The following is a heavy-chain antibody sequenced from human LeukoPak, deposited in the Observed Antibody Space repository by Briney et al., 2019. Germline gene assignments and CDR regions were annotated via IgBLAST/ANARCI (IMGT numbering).Heavy chain of an antibody. CDR3: SRHTDTSTYCGGDCSNY. CDR2: IRSKTNNYAT. V-gene: IGHV3-73*01. CDR1: GLTFSGSA. D-gene: IGHD2-21*02. J-gene: IGHJ4*02. Sequence: GGSLRLSCAASGLTFSGSAMDWVRQASGKGLEWISRIRSKTNNYATTYAASVKGRFTISRDDSQNTAYLQMNSLKIEDTAVYYCSRHTDTSTYCGGDCSNYWGQGTLVTVSS.